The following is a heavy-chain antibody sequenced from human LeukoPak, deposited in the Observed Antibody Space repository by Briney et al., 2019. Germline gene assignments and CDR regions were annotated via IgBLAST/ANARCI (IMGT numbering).Heavy chain of an antibody. CDR1: GGTFSSYA. CDR2: IIPILGIA. CDR3: ARNPPTYYYDSSGPQGYYYYMDV. Sequence: ASVKVSCKASGGTFSSYAISWVRQAPGQGLEWMGRIIPILGIANYAQKFQGRVTITTDESTSTAYMELSSLRSEDTAVYYCARNPPTYYYDSSGPQGYYYYMDVWGKGTTVTVSS. J-gene: IGHJ6*03. V-gene: IGHV1-69*04. D-gene: IGHD3-22*01.